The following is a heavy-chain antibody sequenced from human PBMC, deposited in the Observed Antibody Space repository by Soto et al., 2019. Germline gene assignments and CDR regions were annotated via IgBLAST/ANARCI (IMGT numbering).Heavy chain of an antibody. J-gene: IGHJ3*02. CDR3: TRLRYSSGWYAFDI. D-gene: IGHD6-19*01. CDR1: GFTFSGSA. CDR2: IRSKANSYAT. V-gene: IGHV3-73*01. Sequence: GESLKISCAASGFTFSGSAMHWVRQASGKGLEWVGRIRSKANSYATAYAASVKGRFTISRDDSKNTAYLQMNSLKTEDTAVYYCTRLRYSSGWYAFDIWGQGTMVTVSS.